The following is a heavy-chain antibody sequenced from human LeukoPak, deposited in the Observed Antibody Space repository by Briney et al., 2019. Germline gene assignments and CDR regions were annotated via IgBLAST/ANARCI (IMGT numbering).Heavy chain of an antibody. V-gene: IGHV3-23*01. J-gene: IGHJ6*02. CDR1: GFTFSSYA. Sequence: GSLRLSCAASGFTFSSYAMSWVRQAPGKGLAWVSAISGGGTRTYYADSVKGRFTISRDNSKNMLYLQMDSLRAEDTAVYYCAKDYSSAVWGQGTTVTVSS. CDR2: ISGGGTRT. D-gene: IGHD3-22*01. CDR3: AKDYSSAV.